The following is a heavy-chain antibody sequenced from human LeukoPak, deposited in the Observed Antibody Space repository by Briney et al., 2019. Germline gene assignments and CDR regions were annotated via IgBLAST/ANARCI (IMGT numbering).Heavy chain of an antibody. V-gene: IGHV4-59*08. CDR3: XXRGSXGHDPLT. CDR2: IYYTGST. Sequence: SETLSLTCTVSGDSIRSYYWNWIRRPPGKGLEWIGYIYYTGSTSYNPSLKSRVTISLDTSKSQFSLRLTSVTAADTAVYYCXXRGSXGHDPLTWGQGTLVTVSS. CDR1: GDSIRSYY. J-gene: IGHJ4*01. D-gene: IGHD3-3*01.